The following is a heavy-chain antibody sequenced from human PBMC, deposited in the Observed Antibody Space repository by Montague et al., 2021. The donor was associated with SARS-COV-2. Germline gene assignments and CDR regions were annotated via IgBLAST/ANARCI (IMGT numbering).Heavy chain of an antibody. CDR3: ARGWFSPMIVVVIRGPFDY. J-gene: IGHJ4*02. V-gene: IGHV4-39*07. CDR1: SGGIGTRSSG. CDR2: IDYSGNK. Sequence: SETLSLTCPVPSGGIGTRSSGSDRKSKRLNNGHQKIGNIDYSGNKYYNPSLKSRVTISVDTSKNQFSLKLSSVTAADAAVCYCARGWFSPMIVVVIRGPFDYGGQGTLVTVS. D-gene: IGHD3-22*01.